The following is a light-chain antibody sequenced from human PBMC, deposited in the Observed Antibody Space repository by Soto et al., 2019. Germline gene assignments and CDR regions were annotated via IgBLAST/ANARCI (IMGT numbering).Light chain of an antibody. CDR3: QVWDHGLDHRGV. Sequence: SYELAQAPSVSVAPGQTARLTCGGDNIGSKSVHWYQQKPGQAPVLVIYDDSDRPSGIPERFSGSNSGTTATLTISRVEAGDEADFYCQVWDHGLDHRGVFGGGTQLTVL. V-gene: IGLV3-21*02. CDR1: NIGSKS. CDR2: DDS. J-gene: IGLJ3*02.